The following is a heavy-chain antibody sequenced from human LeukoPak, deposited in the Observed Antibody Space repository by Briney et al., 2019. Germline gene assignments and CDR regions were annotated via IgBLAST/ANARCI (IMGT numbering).Heavy chain of an antibody. CDR1: GFSVNTNY. Sequence: RSGGSPRLSCAASGFSVNTNYMTWVGQAPGKGLEWVSVLYSGGGAYYADSVKDRFTISRDYSQNTLLLQMNSLRAEDTALYYCARGKTSDDIIEDAFDIWGQGTMVAVSS. V-gene: IGHV3-66*01. D-gene: IGHD3-9*01. CDR2: LYSGGGA. CDR3: ARGKTSDDIIEDAFDI. J-gene: IGHJ3*02.